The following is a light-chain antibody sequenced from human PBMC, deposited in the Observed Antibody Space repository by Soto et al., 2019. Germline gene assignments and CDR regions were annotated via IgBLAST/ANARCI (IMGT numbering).Light chain of an antibody. CDR3: QQRGNWPWT. J-gene: IGKJ1*01. Sequence: DIVLTQSPATLSLSPGERATLSCRASQSVSTYLAWYQQKPGQAPRLLIYDVSKRATGIPARFSGSGSGTDFTLTIGSLEPEDFAVYYCQQRGNWPWTFGQGTKVEIK. CDR2: DVS. V-gene: IGKV3-11*01. CDR1: QSVSTY.